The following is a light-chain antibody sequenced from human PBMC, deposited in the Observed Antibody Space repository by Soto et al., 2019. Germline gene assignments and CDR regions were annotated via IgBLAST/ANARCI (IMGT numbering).Light chain of an antibody. CDR1: SSNVGAGYD. CDR2: GNS. CDR3: QSYDSRLSGYV. J-gene: IGLJ1*01. V-gene: IGLV1-40*01. Sequence: QSALTQPPSVSGAPGQRVTTSCTGSSSNVGAGYDLHWYQQLPGTAPKLLIYGNSNRPSGVPDRFSGSKSGTSASLAISGLQAEDEADYHCQSYDSRLSGYVFGNGTKVTVL.